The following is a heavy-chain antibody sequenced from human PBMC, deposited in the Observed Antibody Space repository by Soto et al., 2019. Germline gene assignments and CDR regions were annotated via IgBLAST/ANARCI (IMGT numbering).Heavy chain of an antibody. CDR2: ISYDGSNK. D-gene: IGHD3-22*01. CDR3: AKSDYYYDSSGYYDY. CDR1: GFTFSSYG. V-gene: IGHV3-30*18. J-gene: IGHJ4*02. Sequence: PGGSLRLSCAASGFTFSSYGMHWVRQAPGKGLEWVAVISYDGSNKYYADSVKGRFTISRDNSKNTLYLQMNSLRAEDTAVYYCAKSDYYYDSSGYYDYWGQGTLVTVSS.